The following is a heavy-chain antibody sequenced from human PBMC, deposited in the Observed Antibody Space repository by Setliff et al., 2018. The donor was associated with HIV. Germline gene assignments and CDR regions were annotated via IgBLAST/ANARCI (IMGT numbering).Heavy chain of an antibody. CDR3: ARRRETIVVVIGIPNWYFDL. J-gene: IGHJ2*01. CDR1: GYSISSGYY. D-gene: IGHD2-21*01. Sequence: SETLSLTCAVSGYSISSGYYWGWIRQPPGKGLEWIGTIYHSGSTYYNPSLKSRVTISVDTSKNQFSLRLSSVTAADSAVYYCARRRETIVVVIGIPNWYFDLWGRGTLFTVSS. CDR2: IYHSGST. V-gene: IGHV4-38-2*01.